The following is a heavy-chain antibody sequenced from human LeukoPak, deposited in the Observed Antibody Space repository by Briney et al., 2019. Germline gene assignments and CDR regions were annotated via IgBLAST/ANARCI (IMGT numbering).Heavy chain of an antibody. J-gene: IGHJ5*02. V-gene: IGHV1-46*01. D-gene: IGHD2-21*02. CDR2: INSRGGST. CDR1: GYTFTKYF. Sequence: ASVKVSCKASGYTFTKYFMHWVRQAPGQGLEWMGIINSRGGSTGYAQKFQGRITMTTDMSTRTVYMELSSLESEDTAVYYCARRDCVGDCYSNWFDPWGQGTLVTVSS. CDR3: ARRDCVGDCYSNWFDP.